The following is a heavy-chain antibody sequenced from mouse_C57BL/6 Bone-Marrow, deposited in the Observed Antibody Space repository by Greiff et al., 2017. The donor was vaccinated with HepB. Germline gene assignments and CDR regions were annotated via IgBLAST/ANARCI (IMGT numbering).Heavy chain of an antibody. V-gene: IGHV1-55*01. CDR2: IYPGSGST. D-gene: IGHD1-1*01. J-gene: IGHJ2*01. Sequence: QVQLQQSGAELVKPGASVKMSCKASGYTFTSYWITWVKQRPGQGLEWIGDIYPGSGSTNYNEKFKSKATLTVDTSSSTAYMQLSSLTSEDSAVSYCARSTTVVSYFDYWGQGTTLTVSS. CDR1: GYTFTSYW. CDR3: ARSTTVVSYFDY.